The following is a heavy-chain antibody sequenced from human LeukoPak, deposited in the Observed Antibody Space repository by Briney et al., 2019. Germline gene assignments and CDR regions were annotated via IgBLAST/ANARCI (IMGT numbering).Heavy chain of an antibody. Sequence: GGSLRLSCAASGFTFSDYYMSWIRQAPGTGLEWVSYISSSGSTIYYADSVKGRFTISRDNAKNSLYLQMNSLRAEDTAVYYCARQAIAVAGRLGSYYFDYWGQGTLVTVSS. CDR3: ARQAIAVAGRLGSYYFDY. CDR1: GFTFSDYY. D-gene: IGHD6-19*01. V-gene: IGHV3-11*04. J-gene: IGHJ4*02. CDR2: ISSSGSTI.